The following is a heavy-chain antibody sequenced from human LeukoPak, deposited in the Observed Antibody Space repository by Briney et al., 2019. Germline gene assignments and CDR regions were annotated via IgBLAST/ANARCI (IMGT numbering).Heavy chain of an antibody. CDR2: IYYSGST. CDR3: ARAVDYGDYFDY. Sequence: PSETLSLTCTVSGGSISSGDYYWSWIRQPPGKGLEWIGYIYYSGSTYYNPSLKSRVTISVDTSKNQFSLKLSSVTAADTAVYYCARAVDYGDYFDYWGQGNLVTVSS. D-gene: IGHD4-17*01. CDR1: GGSISSGDYY. J-gene: IGHJ4*02. V-gene: IGHV4-30-4*01.